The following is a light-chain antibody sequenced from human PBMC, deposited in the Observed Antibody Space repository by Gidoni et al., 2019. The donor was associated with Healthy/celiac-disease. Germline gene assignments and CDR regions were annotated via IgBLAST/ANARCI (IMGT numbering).Light chain of an antibody. J-gene: IGKJ4*01. Sequence: EIVLTQSPATLSLSPGARATLSCRASQSVSSYLAWYQQKPGQAPRLLIYDASNRATGIPARFSGSGSGTDFTLIISSLEPEDVAVYYCQQRSNWHPLTFGGXTKVEIK. CDR1: QSVSSY. CDR2: DAS. V-gene: IGKV3-11*01. CDR3: QQRSNWHPLT.